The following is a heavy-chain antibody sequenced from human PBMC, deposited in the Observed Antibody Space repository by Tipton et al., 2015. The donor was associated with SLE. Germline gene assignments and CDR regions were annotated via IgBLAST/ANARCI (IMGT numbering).Heavy chain of an antibody. V-gene: IGHV4-31*03. CDR3: AGDLGLCGGGNYHSTKFHYALDV. Sequence: GLVKPSQTLSLTCTVSGGSVSSGGYYWNWIRLFPGKGLEWIGYIYNSGTTHYNPSLQSRISISRDTSKNQFSLKLRSVTAADTAVYFCAGDLGLCGGGNYHSTKFHYALDVWGQGTAVAVSS. D-gene: IGHD1-7*01. CDR1: GGSVSSGGYY. CDR2: IYNSGTT. J-gene: IGHJ6*02.